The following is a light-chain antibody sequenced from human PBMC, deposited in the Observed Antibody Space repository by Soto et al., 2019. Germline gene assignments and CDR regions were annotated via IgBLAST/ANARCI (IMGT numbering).Light chain of an antibody. CDR2: DSS. V-gene: IGKV3D-15*01. CDR3: QQFGDWPS. Sequence: DILMTQSPATLSVSPGDNATLSCRASQSVSSHVVWYQQKPGQAPRLLISDSSTRAPGIPARFSGSGSGTEFTLTISSLQSDDFAVYYCQQFGDWPSFGLGTKVDIK. CDR1: QSVSSH. J-gene: IGKJ1*01.